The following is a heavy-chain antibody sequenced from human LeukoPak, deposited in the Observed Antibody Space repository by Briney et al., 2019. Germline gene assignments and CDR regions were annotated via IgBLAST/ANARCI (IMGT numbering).Heavy chain of an antibody. CDR1: GGSISSSSYY. J-gene: IGHJ4*02. D-gene: IGHD6-6*01. Sequence: SETLSLTCTVSGGSISSSSYYWGWIRQPPGKGLEWIGYIYYSGSTYYNPSLKSRVTISVDTSKNQFSLKLSSVTAADTAVYYCARFEYSSSLGYFDYWGQGTLVTVSS. CDR3: ARFEYSSSLGYFDY. CDR2: IYYSGST. V-gene: IGHV4-39*01.